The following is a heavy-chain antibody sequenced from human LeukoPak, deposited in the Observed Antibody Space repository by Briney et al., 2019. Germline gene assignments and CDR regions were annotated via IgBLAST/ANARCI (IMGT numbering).Heavy chain of an antibody. D-gene: IGHD3-22*01. Sequence: GGSLRLSCAASGFSFSSYGMNWVRQAPGKGLEWVSGISGSGGRTYYADSVKGRFTISRDNSKNTLYLQMNSLRAEDTAVYYGARYRRYNASGGYNACDIWVPATMVSVYS. V-gene: IGHV3-23*01. CDR1: GFSFSSYG. CDR2: ISGSGGRT. J-gene: IGHJ3*02. CDR3: ARYRRYNASGGYNACDI.